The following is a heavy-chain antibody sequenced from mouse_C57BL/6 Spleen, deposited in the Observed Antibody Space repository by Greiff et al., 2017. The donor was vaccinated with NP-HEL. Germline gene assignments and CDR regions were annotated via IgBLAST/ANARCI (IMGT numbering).Heavy chain of an antibody. V-gene: IGHV5-4*01. CDR1: GFTFSSYA. J-gene: IGHJ2*01. Sequence: EVQLVESGGGLVKPGGSLKLSCAASGFTFSSYAMSWVRQTPEKRLEWVATISDGSSYTYYPDNVKGRFTITRDNAKNNLYLQMSHLKSEDTAKYYCARDGFLDYWGQGTTLTVSS. CDR2: ISDGSSYT. CDR3: ARDGFLDY. D-gene: IGHD2-2*01.